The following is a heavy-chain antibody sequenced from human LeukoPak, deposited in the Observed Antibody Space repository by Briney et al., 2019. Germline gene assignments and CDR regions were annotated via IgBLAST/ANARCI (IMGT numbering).Heavy chain of an antibody. Sequence: SETLSLTCTVSGGSISSYYWSWIRQPPGKGLEWIGYIYYSGSTNYNPSLKSRVTISVDTSKNQFSLKLSSVTAADTAVYYCARGDSSSSDYYYMDVWGKGTTVTVSS. V-gene: IGHV4-59*12. CDR3: ARGDSSSSDYYYMDV. J-gene: IGHJ6*03. D-gene: IGHD6-13*01. CDR2: IYYSGST. CDR1: GGSISSYY.